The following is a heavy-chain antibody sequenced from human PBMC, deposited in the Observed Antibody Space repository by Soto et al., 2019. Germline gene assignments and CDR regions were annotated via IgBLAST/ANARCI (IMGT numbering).Heavy chain of an antibody. CDR2: IIPIFGTA. Sequence: SVKVSCKASGGTFSSYAISWVRQAPGQGLEWMGGIIPIFGTANYAQKFQGRVTITADESTSTAYMELSSLRSEDTAVYYCARVMYCSSTSCYAYDYWGQGTMVTVSS. J-gene: IGHJ4*02. V-gene: IGHV1-69*13. CDR1: GGTFSSYA. D-gene: IGHD2-2*01. CDR3: ARVMYCSSTSCYAYDY.